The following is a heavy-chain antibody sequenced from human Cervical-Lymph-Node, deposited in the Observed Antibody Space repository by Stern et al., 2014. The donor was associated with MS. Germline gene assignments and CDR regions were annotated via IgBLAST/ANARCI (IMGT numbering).Heavy chain of an antibody. Sequence: QVQLVESCPGLVKPSQTLSLSCTVSGASISGGDYYSSWIRQHPETGLEWIGYVHHSWSTYYTPSLKSRVTISVDTSKNQLSLKLGSVTAADTAVYYCARGFQEDYWSGSSLFDPWGQGILVTVSS. J-gene: IGHJ5*02. CDR1: GASISGGDYY. V-gene: IGHV4-31*03. CDR2: VHHSWST. CDR3: ARGFQEDYWSGSSLFDP. D-gene: IGHD3-3*01.